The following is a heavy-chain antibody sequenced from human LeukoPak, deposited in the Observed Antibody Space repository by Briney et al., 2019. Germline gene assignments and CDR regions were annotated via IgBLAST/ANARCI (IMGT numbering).Heavy chain of an antibody. CDR2: IGQDGGEK. Sequence: VGSLRLSCAVSGFTFSNYWMNWVRQAPGKGLEWVASIGQDGGEKSYVDSVKGRFTISRDNTKNSLYLQMSSLRAEDTAVYYCARDGTAAGLYFDLWGQGTLVTVSS. V-gene: IGHV3-7*01. CDR1: GFTFSNYW. J-gene: IGHJ4*01. CDR3: ARDGTAAGLYFDL. D-gene: IGHD6-13*01.